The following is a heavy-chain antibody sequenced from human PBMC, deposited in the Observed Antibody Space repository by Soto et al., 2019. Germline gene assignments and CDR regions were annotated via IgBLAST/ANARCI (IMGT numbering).Heavy chain of an antibody. CDR1: GFTFSVSA. CDR2: IRSKADNYAT. CDR3: ARLAEWEYYDGMDV. J-gene: IGHJ6*02. V-gene: IGHV3-73*02. Sequence: EVQLVESGGGLVQPGGSLKLSCAVSGFTFSVSAIHWVRQASGKGLEWVGRIRSKADNYATAYGASVKGSFSISRDDSKNTAYLQMSSLNTEDTAVYYCARLAEWEYYDGMDVWGQGTTVTVSS. D-gene: IGHD1-26*01.